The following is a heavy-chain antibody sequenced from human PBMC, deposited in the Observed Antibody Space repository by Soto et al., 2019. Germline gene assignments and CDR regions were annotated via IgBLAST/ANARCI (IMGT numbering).Heavy chain of an antibody. J-gene: IGHJ4*02. D-gene: IGHD3-9*01. CDR1: GYTFTSYG. Sequence: ASVKVSCKASGYTFTSYGISWVRQAPGQGLEWMGWFSAYNGNTNYAQKLQGRVTMTTDTSTSTAYMELRSLRSDDTAVYYCARDHGRIRYFDWLVFFDYWGQGTLVTVSS. CDR3: ARDHGRIRYFDWLVFFDY. V-gene: IGHV1-18*01. CDR2: FSAYNGNT.